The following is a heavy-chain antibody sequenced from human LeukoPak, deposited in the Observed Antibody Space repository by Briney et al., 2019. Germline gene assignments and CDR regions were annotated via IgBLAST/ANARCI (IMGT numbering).Heavy chain of an antibody. CDR2: INHSGST. J-gene: IGHJ3*02. D-gene: IGHD1-26*01. Sequence: PSETLSLTCTVSGGSISSYYWSWIRQPPGKGLEWIGEINHSGSTNYNPSLKSRVTISVDTSKSQFSLKLSSVTAADTAVYYCARSWELLPRAFDIWGQGTMVTVSS. CDR1: GGSISSYY. CDR3: ARSWELLPRAFDI. V-gene: IGHV4-34*01.